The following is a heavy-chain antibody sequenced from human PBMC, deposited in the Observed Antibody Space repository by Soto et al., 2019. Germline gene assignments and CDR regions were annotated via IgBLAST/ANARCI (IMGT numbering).Heavy chain of an antibody. CDR3: ARGHSTDCSNGVCSFFYNHEMDV. CDR1: GYSFPSHG. CDR2: INPKSGGT. J-gene: IGHJ6*02. D-gene: IGHD2-8*01. Sequence: GASVKVSCKASGYSFPSHGISWVRQAPGQGLEWMGWINPKSGGTSTAQKFQGWVTMTRDRSISTVYMELTRLRSDDTAVYFCARGHSTDCSNGVCSFFYNHEMDVWGQGTTVTVSS. V-gene: IGHV1-2*04.